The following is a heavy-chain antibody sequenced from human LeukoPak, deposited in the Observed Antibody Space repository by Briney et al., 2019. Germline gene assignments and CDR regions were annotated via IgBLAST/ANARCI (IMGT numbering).Heavy chain of an antibody. J-gene: IGHJ5*02. CDR2: IYTSGST. Sequence: SETLSLTCTVSGGSISSGNYYWTWIRQPAGKGLELIGRIYTSGSTSYNPSLKSRVTISVDTSKNQFSLKLSSVTAADTAVYYCARDTVVHWFDPWGQGTLVTVSS. CDR1: GGSISSGNYY. V-gene: IGHV4-61*02. D-gene: IGHD4-23*01. CDR3: ARDTVVHWFDP.